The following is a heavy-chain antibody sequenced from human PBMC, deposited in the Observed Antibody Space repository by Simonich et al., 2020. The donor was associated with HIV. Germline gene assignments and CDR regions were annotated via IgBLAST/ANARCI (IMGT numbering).Heavy chain of an antibody. CDR1: CGSFSGYY. CDR3: ARGFYQRLYYFDY. V-gene: IGHV4-34*01. CDR2: INHSGCT. J-gene: IGHJ4*02. D-gene: IGHD2-2*01. Sequence: QVQLQQWGAGLLKPSETLSLTCAVYCGSFSGYYWSWIRQPPGKGLEWIGEINHSGCTNNNPSLKSRITISVDTSKNQFSLKLSSVTAADTAVYYCARGFYQRLYYFDYWGQGTLVTVSS.